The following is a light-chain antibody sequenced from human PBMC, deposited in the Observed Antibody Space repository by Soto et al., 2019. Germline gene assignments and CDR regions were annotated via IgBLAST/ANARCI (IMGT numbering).Light chain of an antibody. J-gene: IGKJ2*01. CDR3: QQYYAYPYT. CDR1: QDIKNY. CDR2: GAS. Sequence: DIQMTQSPSSLSASVGDRVTITCRASQDIKNYLAWFQQKPGKAPKSLICGASRLHSGVPSTFSGSGSGTDFTLTISSLQSEDFATYYCQQYYAYPYTFGQGTRLEIK. V-gene: IGKV1-16*01.